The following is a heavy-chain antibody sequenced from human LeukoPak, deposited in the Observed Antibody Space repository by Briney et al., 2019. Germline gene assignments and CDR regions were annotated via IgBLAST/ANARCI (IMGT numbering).Heavy chain of an antibody. CDR1: GFTFSSYA. V-gene: IGHV3-30-3*01. CDR3: ARDRERYYYDSSGVDY. Sequence: GGSLRLSCAASGFTFSSYAMHWVRQAPGKGLEWVAVISYDGSNKYYADSVKGRFTISRDNSKNTLYLQMNSLRAEDTAVYYCARDRERYYYDSSGVDYWGQGTLATVSS. J-gene: IGHJ4*02. D-gene: IGHD3-22*01. CDR2: ISYDGSNK.